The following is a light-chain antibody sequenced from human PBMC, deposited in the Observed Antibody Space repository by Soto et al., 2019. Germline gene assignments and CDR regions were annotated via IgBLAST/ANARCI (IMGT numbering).Light chain of an antibody. CDR1: QSVSSSH. V-gene: IGKV3-20*01. CDR2: GAS. CDR3: QQYGRSTGWT. J-gene: IGKJ1*01. Sequence: EIVLTQSPVTLSLSPGERATLSCRASQSVSSSHLAWYQQKPGQAPRLLNYGASSRATGIPDRFSGSGSGTDFTLTISRLEPEDFAVYYCQQYGRSTGWTFGQGTKVEFK.